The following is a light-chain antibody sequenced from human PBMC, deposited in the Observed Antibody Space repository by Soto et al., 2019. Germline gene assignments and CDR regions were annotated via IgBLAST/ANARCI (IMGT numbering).Light chain of an antibody. CDR1: QSISSW. CDR2: KAS. J-gene: IGKJ2*03. Sequence: DIQMTQSPSTLSASVGDRVTITCRASQSISSWLAWYQQKPGKAPKHLIYKASSLESGVPSRFSGSGSGTEFTLTISSLQPDDFSTYYCQQYNSYSRFGQGTKLEIK. CDR3: QQYNSYSR. V-gene: IGKV1-5*03.